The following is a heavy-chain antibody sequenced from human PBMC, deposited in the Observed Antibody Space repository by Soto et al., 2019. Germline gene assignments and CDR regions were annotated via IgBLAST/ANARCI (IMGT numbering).Heavy chain of an antibody. J-gene: IGHJ6*03. V-gene: IGHV3-9*01. Sequence: EVQLVESGGGLVQPDRPLRLSCEASGFNFENYAMHWVRQVPGKGLEWVSAISWNSGQLDYADSVRGRFTISRDNGKKSLYLEMNSRSHLDTALYFCAKDKSTGEYYFELYVDVWGRGTTVLVSS. CDR1: GFNFENYA. CDR2: ISWNSGQL. CDR3: AKDKSTGEYYFELYVDV. D-gene: IGHD4-17*01.